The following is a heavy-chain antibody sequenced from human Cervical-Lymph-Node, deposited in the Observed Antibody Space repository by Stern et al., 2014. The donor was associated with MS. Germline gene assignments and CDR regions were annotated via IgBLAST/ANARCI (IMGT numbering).Heavy chain of an antibody. Sequence: DVQLVQSGAEVKKPGESLRISCKGSGYSFTSYWISWVRQMPGKGLEWMGRIDTSDPYTTYSPSFQGHVTISSAKSLRTAYLHWSSLKASDTAMYYCARRCSRRIDAFDIWGQGTMVTVSS. CDR2: IDTSDPYT. CDR1: GYSFTSYW. D-gene: IGHD2-15*01. J-gene: IGHJ3*02. CDR3: ARRCSRRIDAFDI. V-gene: IGHV5-10-1*03.